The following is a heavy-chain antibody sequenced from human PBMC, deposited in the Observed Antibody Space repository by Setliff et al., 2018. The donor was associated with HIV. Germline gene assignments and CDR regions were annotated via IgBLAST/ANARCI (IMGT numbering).Heavy chain of an antibody. Sequence: GASVKVSCKASGFTFSKSAIHWVRQAPGQRLELMAWINAASGHAKYSQKLQGRVTITRDTSATIAYMELSSLTSEDTALYFCARTDYVSGKSVLDSWGQGTLVTVSS. D-gene: IGHD3-10*01. CDR2: INAASGHA. CDR3: ARTDYVSGKSVLDS. CDR1: GFTFSKSA. V-gene: IGHV1-3*01. J-gene: IGHJ5*01.